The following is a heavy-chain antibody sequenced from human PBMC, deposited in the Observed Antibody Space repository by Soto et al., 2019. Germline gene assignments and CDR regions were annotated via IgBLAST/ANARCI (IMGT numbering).Heavy chain of an antibody. CDR2: INSDGSNT. CDR1: GFTFSDYW. CDR3: ARGASSSWGKQV. Sequence: EVQLVESGGGLVQPGGSLRLSCAASGFTFSDYWMHWVRQAPGKGLVWVSRINSDGSNTNYADSVKGRFTISRDNAKNTLYLQMNSLRAGDTAVYYCARGASSSWGKQVWGQGTTVTVSS. D-gene: IGHD6-13*01. V-gene: IGHV3-74*01. J-gene: IGHJ6*02.